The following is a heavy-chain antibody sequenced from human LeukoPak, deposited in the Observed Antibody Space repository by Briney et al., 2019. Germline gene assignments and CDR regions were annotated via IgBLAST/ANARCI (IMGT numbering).Heavy chain of an antibody. J-gene: IGHJ4*02. CDR3: ATVAYGQTGTYYFDY. CDR2: FDPEDGET. CDR1: GYTLTELS. Sequence: GASVKVSCKVSGYTLTELSMHWVRQAPGKGLEWMGGFDPEDGETIYAQKFQGRVTMTEDTSTDTAYMELSSLRSEDTAVYYCATVAYGQTGTYYFDYWGQGTLVTVSS. D-gene: IGHD1/OR15-1a*01. V-gene: IGHV1-24*01.